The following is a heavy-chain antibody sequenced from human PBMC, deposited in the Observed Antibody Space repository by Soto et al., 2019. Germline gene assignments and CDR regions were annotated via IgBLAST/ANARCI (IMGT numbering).Heavy chain of an antibody. V-gene: IGHV5-10-1*01. CDR1: GYSFTSYW. J-gene: IGHJ6*02. D-gene: IGHD4-17*01. Sequence: PGESLKISCKGSGYSFTSYWISWVRQMPGKGLEWMGRIDPSDSYTNYSPSFQGHVTISADKSISTAYLQWSSLKASDTAMYYCARHERAPYGDYYYYGMDVWGQGTTVTVSS. CDR2: IDPSDSYT. CDR3: ARHERAPYGDYYYYGMDV.